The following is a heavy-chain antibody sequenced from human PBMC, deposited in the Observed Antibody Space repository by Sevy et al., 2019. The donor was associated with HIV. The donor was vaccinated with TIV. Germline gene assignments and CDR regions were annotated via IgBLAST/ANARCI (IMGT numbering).Heavy chain of an antibody. Sequence: GGSLRLSCAASGLTVSSNYMSWVRQAPGKGLEWVSVIYSDGTTYHEDSVKVRFTISRDNSKNTLSLQMNSLRAEDTAVYYCARGKSGYGYGLDYWGQGTLVTVSS. CDR2: IYSDGTT. CDR3: ARGKSGYGYGLDY. J-gene: IGHJ4*02. CDR1: GLTVSSNY. V-gene: IGHV3-66*01. D-gene: IGHD5-18*01.